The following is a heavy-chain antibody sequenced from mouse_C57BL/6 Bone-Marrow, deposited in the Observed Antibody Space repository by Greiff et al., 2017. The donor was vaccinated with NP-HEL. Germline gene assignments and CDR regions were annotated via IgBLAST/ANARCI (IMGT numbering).Heavy chain of an antibody. CDR3: ARRETGPPYAMDY. CDR1: GYTFTSYW. V-gene: IGHV1-64*01. Sequence: VQLQQPGAELVKPGASVKLSCKASGYTFTSYWMHWVKQRPGQGLEWIGMIHPNSGSTNYNEKFKSKATLTVDKSSSTAYMQLSSLTSEDSAVYYCARRETGPPYAMDYWGQGTSVTVSS. CDR2: IHPNSGST. J-gene: IGHJ4*01.